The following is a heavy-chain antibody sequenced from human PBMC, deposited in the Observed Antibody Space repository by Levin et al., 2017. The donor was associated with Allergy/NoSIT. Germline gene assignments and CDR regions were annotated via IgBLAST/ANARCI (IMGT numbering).Heavy chain of an antibody. V-gene: IGHV3-48*02. CDR1: GVGFSRYS. CDR2: ISSSSSSI. CDR3: AGMKRNILQCFGI. Sequence: QSGGSLRLSCVASGVGFSRYSMNWVRQAPGKGLEWISYISSSSSSIDYADSVKGRFTISRDNAKNSLFLQMNSLRDEDTAVYFCAGMKRNILQCFGIWGHGTMVTVSS. D-gene: IGHD2/OR15-2a*01. J-gene: IGHJ3*02.